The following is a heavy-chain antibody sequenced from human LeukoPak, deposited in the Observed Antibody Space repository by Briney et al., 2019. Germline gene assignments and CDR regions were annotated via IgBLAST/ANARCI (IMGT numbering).Heavy chain of an antibody. D-gene: IGHD1-26*01. V-gene: IGHV3-49*03. CDR3: TRDPPTRY. J-gene: IGHJ4*02. CDR1: VFTFGDYT. Sequence: GGSLRLSCTASVFTFGDYTITWIRQAPGKGLEWVGFIRKKADGGTPEYAASVKGRFIISRDDSKSIAYLQMNSLKTDDTAVYYCTRDPPTRYWGQGTLVSVSS. CDR2: IRKKADGGTP.